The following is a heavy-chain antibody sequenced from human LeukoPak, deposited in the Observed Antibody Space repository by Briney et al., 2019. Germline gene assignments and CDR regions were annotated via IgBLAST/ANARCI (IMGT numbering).Heavy chain of an antibody. V-gene: IGHV3-23*01. D-gene: IGHD3-22*01. J-gene: IGHJ4*02. CDR3: GREGLNYYDSRGYYYNY. CDR1: GFTFSSYA. CDR2: ISGSGGST. Sequence: GRSLRLSCAASGFTFSSYAMSWVRQAPGKGLEWVSAISGSGGSTYYADSVKGRFTISRDNVKNSLYLQMNSLRAEDTAVYHCGREGLNYYDSRGYYYNYWGQGTPVTVSS.